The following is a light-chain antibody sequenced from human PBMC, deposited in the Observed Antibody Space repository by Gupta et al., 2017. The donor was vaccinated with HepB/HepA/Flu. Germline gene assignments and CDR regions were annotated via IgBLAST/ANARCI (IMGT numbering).Light chain of an antibody. J-gene: IGKJ4*01. CDR2: SAA. Sequence: DIQLPQSQSLSSASIGDRVSITCRASLAISSSVAWFQQKPGKAPKLLIYSAATLQSEVPSRFSGGGSGTEYTLTIISLQPEDFAAYYFQQVHHYPLTFGGGTKVEI. CDR1: LAISSS. CDR3: QQVHHYPLT. V-gene: IGKV1-9*01.